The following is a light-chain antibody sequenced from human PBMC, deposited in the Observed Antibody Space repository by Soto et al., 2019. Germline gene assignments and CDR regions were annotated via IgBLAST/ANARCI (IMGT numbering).Light chain of an antibody. CDR1: SSDVGGYHY. CDR3: SSYAGTTNYLI. Sequence: QSVLTQPPSASGSPGQSVTISCTGTSSDVGGYHYVSWYQQHPGKAPKLMLYEVNKRPSGVPDRFSGSKSGNTASLTVSGLQAEDEADYYCSSYAGTTNYLIFGGGTQLTVL. V-gene: IGLV2-8*01. CDR2: EVN. J-gene: IGLJ2*01.